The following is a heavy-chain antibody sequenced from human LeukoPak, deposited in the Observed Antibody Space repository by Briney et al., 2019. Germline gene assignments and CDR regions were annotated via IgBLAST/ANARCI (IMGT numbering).Heavy chain of an antibody. V-gene: IGHV1-18*01. D-gene: IGHD3-22*01. Sequence: ASVKVSCKASGGTFSSYAISWVRQAPGQGLEWMGWISAYNGNTNYAQKLQGRVTMTTDTSTSTAYMELRSLRSDDTAVYYCARDRPYDSSGYPSDFDYWGQGTLVTVSS. J-gene: IGHJ4*02. CDR2: ISAYNGNT. CDR1: GGTFSSYA. CDR3: ARDRPYDSSGYPSDFDY.